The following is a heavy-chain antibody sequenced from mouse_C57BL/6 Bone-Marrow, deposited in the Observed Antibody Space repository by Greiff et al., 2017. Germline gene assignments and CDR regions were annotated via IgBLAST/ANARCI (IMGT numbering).Heavy chain of an antibody. CDR1: GYTFTSYW. CDR2: IDPNSGGT. D-gene: IGHD1-1*01. Sequence: QVQLQQPGAELVKPGASVKLSCKASGYTFTSYWMHWVKQRPGRGLEWIGRIDPNSGGTKYNEKFKSKATLTVDKPSSTAYMQLSSLTSEDSAVYYCARRGYGSSYDHYYAMDYWGQGTSVTVSS. V-gene: IGHV1-72*01. J-gene: IGHJ4*01. CDR3: ARRGYGSSYDHYYAMDY.